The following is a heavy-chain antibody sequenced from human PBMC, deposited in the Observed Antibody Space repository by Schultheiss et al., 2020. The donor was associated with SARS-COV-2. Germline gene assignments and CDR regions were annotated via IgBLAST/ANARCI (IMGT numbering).Heavy chain of an antibody. CDR2: INPNSGGT. J-gene: IGHJ6*02. CDR3: ATDRPVYDSSGCMDV. CDR1: GYTFTDYY. V-gene: IGHV1-2*02. D-gene: IGHD3-22*01. Sequence: ASVKVSCKASGYTFTDYYIHWVRQAPGQGLEWMGWINPNSGGTNYAQKFQGRVTMTRDTSISTAYMELSSLRSEDTAVYYCATDRPVYDSSGCMDVWGQGTTVTVSS.